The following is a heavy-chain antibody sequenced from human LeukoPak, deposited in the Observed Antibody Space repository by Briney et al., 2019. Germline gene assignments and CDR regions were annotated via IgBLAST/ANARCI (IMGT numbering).Heavy chain of an antibody. V-gene: IGHV3-21*01. CDR2: ISSRSTYI. CDR1: GVTFSSYS. D-gene: IGHD3-16*01. J-gene: IGHJ6*04. CDR3: AKSTRAVMAMMDV. Sequence: PGGSLRLSCAASGVTFSSYSMNWVRQAPGRGLEWVSSISSRSTYIYYADSVKGRFTISRDNAKDSLYLQMNSLRAEDTAVYFCAKSTRAVMAMMDVWGKGTTVTVSS.